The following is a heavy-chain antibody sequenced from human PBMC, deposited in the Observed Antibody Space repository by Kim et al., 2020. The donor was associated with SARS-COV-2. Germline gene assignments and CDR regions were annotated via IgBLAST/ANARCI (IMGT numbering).Heavy chain of an antibody. V-gene: IGHV3-30*18. D-gene: IGHD3-3*01. CDR2: ISYDGSNK. J-gene: IGHJ6*02. CDR1: GFTFSSYG. Sequence: GGSLRLSCAASGFTFSSYGMHWVRQAPGKGLEWVAVISYDGSNKYYADSVKGRFTISRDNSKNTLYLQMNSLRAEDTAVYYCAKDFTPYYDFWSGYPYGMDVWGQGTTVTVSS. CDR3: AKDFTPYYDFWSGYPYGMDV.